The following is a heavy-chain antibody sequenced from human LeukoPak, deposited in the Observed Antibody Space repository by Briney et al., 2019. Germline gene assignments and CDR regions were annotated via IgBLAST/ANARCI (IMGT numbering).Heavy chain of an antibody. V-gene: IGHV1-69*13. D-gene: IGHD3-3*01. Sequence: SVKVSCKASGGTFSSYAISWVRQAPGQGLEWMGGIIPIFGTANYAQKFQGRVTITADESTSTAYMELSSLRSEDTAVYYCARGFGPAKHPPWYYYMDVWGKGTTVTVSS. CDR2: IIPIFGTA. CDR3: ARGFGPAKHPPWYYYMDV. CDR1: GGTFSSYA. J-gene: IGHJ6*03.